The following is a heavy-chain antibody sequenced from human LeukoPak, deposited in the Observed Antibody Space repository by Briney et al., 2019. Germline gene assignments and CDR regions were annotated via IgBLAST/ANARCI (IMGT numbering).Heavy chain of an antibody. V-gene: IGHV3-48*01. CDR3: AKREGSLRGYFDY. Sequence: GGSLRLSCAASGFTFSSYSMNWVRQAPGKGLEWVSYISSSSSTIYYADSVKGRFTISRDNSKNTLYLQMNSLRADDTAVYYCAKREGSLRGYFDYWGQGTLVTVSS. CDR2: ISSSSSTI. D-gene: IGHD1-26*01. CDR1: GFTFSSYS. J-gene: IGHJ4*02.